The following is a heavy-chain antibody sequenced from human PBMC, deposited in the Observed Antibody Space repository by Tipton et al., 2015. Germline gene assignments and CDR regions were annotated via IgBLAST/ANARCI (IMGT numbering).Heavy chain of an antibody. V-gene: IGHV3-23*01. CDR1: GFTFSNYA. CDR3: AKGGALWFGEPPTD. Sequence: SLRLSCVASGFTFSNYAMNWVRQAPGKGLEWVSTISGSRIRTYYADSVMGRFTISRDNPKNTLYLQMNTLRADDTAVYYCAKGGALWFGEPPTDWGQGTLVTVSS. CDR2: ISGSRIRT. D-gene: IGHD3-10*01. J-gene: IGHJ4*02.